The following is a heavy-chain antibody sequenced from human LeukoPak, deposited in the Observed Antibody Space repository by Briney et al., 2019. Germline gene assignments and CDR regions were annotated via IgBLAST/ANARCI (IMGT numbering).Heavy chain of an antibody. D-gene: IGHD6-19*01. J-gene: IGHJ4*02. Sequence: GRSLRLSCAASGFTFSSYGMHWVRQAPGKGLEWVAVIWYDGSNKYYADSVKGRFTISRENSKNTLYLQMNSLRAEDTAVYYCAKDHYSSGWYGPDYWGQGTLVTVSS. V-gene: IGHV3-33*06. CDR3: AKDHYSSGWYGPDY. CDR1: GFTFSSYG. CDR2: IWYDGSNK.